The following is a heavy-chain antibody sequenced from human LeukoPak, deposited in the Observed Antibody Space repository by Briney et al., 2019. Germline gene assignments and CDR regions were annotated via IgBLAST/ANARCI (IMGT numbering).Heavy chain of an antibody. CDR2: IHYSGST. CDR3: ARGAGTVAGPFDY. J-gene: IGHJ4*02. V-gene: IGHV4-61*01. CDR1: GGSVSSGSYY. D-gene: IGHD6-19*01. Sequence: KTSETLSLTCTVSGGSVSSGSYYWSWIRQPPGKGLEWIGYIHYSGSTYFNPSLKSRVTISIDTSKNQFSLKLSSVTAADTTVYYCARGAGTVAGPFDYWGQGTLVTVSS.